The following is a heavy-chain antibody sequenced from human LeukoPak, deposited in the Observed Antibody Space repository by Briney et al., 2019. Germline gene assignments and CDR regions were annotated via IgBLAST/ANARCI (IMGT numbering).Heavy chain of an antibody. CDR2: IDWDDDK. V-gene: IGHV2-70*04. Sequence: SGPTLVKPTQTLTLTCTFSGFSLSTSGMRVSWIRQPPGKALEWLARIDWDDDKFYSTSLKTRLTISKDTSKNQVVLTMTNMDPVDKATYYCARTLPFYGSGSQPFDCRGQGTLVTVSS. CDR1: GFSLSTSGMR. CDR3: ARTLPFYGSGSQPFDC. D-gene: IGHD3-10*01. J-gene: IGHJ4*02.